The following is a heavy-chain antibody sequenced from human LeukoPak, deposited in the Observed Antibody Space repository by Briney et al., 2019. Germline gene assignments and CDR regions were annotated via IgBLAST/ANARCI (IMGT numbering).Heavy chain of an antibody. Sequence: GGSLRLSCTASGFNIGSYWMTWVRQAPGRGLQWVANIKTDGGEKYYADSLKGRFTISGDNGKQSVFLDVNSLRGEDTGVYYCAVAYGMSVWGQGTAVTVSS. CDR3: AVAYGMSV. CDR2: IKTDGGEK. J-gene: IGHJ6*02. V-gene: IGHV3-7*03. CDR1: GFNIGSYW.